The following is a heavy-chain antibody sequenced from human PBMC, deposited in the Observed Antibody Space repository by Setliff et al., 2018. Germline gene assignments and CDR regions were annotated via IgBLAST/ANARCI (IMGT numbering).Heavy chain of an antibody. Sequence: PSETLSLTCSVSGGSISSHYWSWIRQPPGKGLEWIGEIIHSGSTNYNPSLKSRVTISIDTSKNQFSLKVSSVTAADTAVYYCARSFSRREKFLLDYWGQGALVTVSS. CDR1: GGSISSHY. J-gene: IGHJ4*02. V-gene: IGHV4-34*12. CDR3: ARSFSRREKFLLDY. CDR2: IIHSGST.